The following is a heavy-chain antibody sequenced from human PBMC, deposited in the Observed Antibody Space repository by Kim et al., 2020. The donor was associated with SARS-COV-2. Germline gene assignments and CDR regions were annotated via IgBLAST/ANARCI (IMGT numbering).Heavy chain of an antibody. J-gene: IGHJ4*02. V-gene: IGHV4-38-2*02. D-gene: IGHD3-22*01. CDR2: IYKSGYS. CDR3: ARVHSSGADYSDFDY. CDR1: GYFISAGYY. Sequence: SETLSLTCSVSGYFISAGYYWGWIRQPPGKGLEWIESIYKSGYSYYNPSLKSRVTVSVDTSKNQFSLKLTSVTAADTAVYYCARVHSSGADYSDFDYWGQGMLVTVSS.